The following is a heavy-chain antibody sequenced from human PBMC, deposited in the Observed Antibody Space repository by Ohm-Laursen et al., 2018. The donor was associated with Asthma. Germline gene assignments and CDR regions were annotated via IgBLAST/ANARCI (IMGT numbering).Heavy chain of an antibody. CDR2: IWYAGSNK. Sequence: SLRLSCAASGFTFSNYGMHWVRQAPGKGLEWVAVIWYAGSNKFSADSVRGRFTISSDNSKNTLYLQMNSLRAEDTAMYYCAREVGLGYIGKPLDYWGQGTLVAVSS. J-gene: IGHJ4*02. CDR3: AREVGLGYIGKPLDY. CDR1: GFTFSNYG. D-gene: IGHD5-24*01. V-gene: IGHV3-33*08.